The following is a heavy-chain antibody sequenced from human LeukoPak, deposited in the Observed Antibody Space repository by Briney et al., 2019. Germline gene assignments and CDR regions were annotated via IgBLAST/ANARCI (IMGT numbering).Heavy chain of an antibody. CDR3: ARGGIQVWLPLDY. V-gene: IGHV1-2*02. CDR2: INPNSGGT. J-gene: IGHJ4*02. D-gene: IGHD5-18*01. CDR1: AYTFTDYY. Sequence: GASVKVSCKASAYTFTDYYIHWVRQAPGQELEWMGWINPNSGGTISAQKFQGRVTMTRDTSVSTSYMELGRLSSDDTAIYYCARGGIQVWLPLDYWSQGTLVTVSS.